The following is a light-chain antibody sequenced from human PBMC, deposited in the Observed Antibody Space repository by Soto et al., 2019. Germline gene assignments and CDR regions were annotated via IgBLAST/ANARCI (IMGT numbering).Light chain of an antibody. Sequence: QSALTQPASVSGSPGQSITISCTGTSSDIGGFNYVSWYQQHPGKTPKLIIFDVNNRPSGVSNRFSGSKSGNTASLTISGLQAEDEADFYCSSFTTISTLVFGGGTKLTVL. CDR2: DVN. CDR1: SSDIGGFNY. CDR3: SSFTTISTLV. J-gene: IGLJ2*01. V-gene: IGLV2-14*01.